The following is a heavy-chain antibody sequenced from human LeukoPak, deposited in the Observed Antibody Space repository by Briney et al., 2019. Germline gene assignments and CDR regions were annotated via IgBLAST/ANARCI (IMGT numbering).Heavy chain of an antibody. CDR1: GFTISSYD. Sequence: GGSLRVSCAASGFTISSYDMHWVRQARGKGLEWVSAIGTAGDTYYPGSVKGRFTISRENAKNSLYLQMNSLRAGDTAVYYCARAYYYDSSGYYEKYYFDYWGQGTLVTVSS. CDR3: ARAYYYDSSGYYEKYYFDY. CDR2: IGTAGDT. V-gene: IGHV3-13*01. D-gene: IGHD3-22*01. J-gene: IGHJ4*02.